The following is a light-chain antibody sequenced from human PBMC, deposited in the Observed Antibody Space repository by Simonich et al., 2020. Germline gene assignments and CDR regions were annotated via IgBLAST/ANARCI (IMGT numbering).Light chain of an antibody. CDR1: SSDVGGYNY. V-gene: IGLV2-11*01. CDR3: CSYAGSYSWV. J-gene: IGLJ3*02. Sequence: QSALTQPRSVSGSPGQSVTISCTGTSSDVGGYNYVSWYQQNPGKAPKLWIYDVSKRPSGVPDRFSGSKSGNTASLTISGLQAEDEADYYCCSYAGSYSWVFGGGTKLTVL. CDR2: DVS.